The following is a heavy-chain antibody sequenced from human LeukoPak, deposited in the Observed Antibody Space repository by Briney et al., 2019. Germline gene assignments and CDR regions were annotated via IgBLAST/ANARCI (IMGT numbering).Heavy chain of an antibody. CDR2: IGTAGDT. D-gene: IGHD2-15*01. CDR1: GFTFSSYD. J-gene: IGHJ4*02. CDR3: ARPLPVLRFFDY. V-gene: IGHV3-13*01. Sequence: GGSLRLSCAASGFTFSSYDMHWVRQATGKGLEWVSAIGTAGDTYYPGSVKGRFTISRENAKNSLYLQMNSLRAEDTAVYYCARPLPVLRFFDYWGQGTLVTVSS.